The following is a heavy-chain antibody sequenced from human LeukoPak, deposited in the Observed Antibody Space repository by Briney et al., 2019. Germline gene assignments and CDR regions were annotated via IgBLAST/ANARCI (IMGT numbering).Heavy chain of an antibody. CDR2: ISYDGSNK. V-gene: IGHV3-30*18. J-gene: IGHJ4*02. CDR3: AKDPGPEDYFDY. D-gene: IGHD3-10*01. CDR1: GFTFSSYG. Sequence: GRSLRLSCAASGFTFSSYGMHWVRQAPGKGLEWVAVISYDGSNKYYADSVKGRFTISRDNSKNTLYLQMNSLRAEDTAVYYCAKDPGPEDYFDYWGQGTLVTVSS.